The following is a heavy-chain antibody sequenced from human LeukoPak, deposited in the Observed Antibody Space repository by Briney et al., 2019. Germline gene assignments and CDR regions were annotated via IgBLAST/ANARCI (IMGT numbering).Heavy chain of an antibody. CDR3: ARDGYVWGSYLRHYYFDY. Sequence: PGGSLRLSCAASGFTFSNYLMHWVRQTPGKGLVWISRISTDGSFTNYADSVKGRFSISRDNAKNTLYLQMNSLRVEDTAVYYCARDGYVWGSYLRHYYFDYWGQGTLVTVSS. D-gene: IGHD3-16*02. CDR1: GFTFSNYL. J-gene: IGHJ4*02. CDR2: ISTDGSFT. V-gene: IGHV3-74*01.